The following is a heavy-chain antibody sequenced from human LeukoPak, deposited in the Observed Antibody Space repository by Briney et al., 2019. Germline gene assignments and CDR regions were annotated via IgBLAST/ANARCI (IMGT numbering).Heavy chain of an antibody. Sequence: GGSLRLSCAASRFTFSSYAMSWVRQAPGKGLEWVSVIYSGGSTYYADSVKGRFTISRDNSKNTLYLQMNSLRAEDTAVYYCASRTYYYDSSGYFNDYWGQGTLVTVSS. CDR3: ASRTYYYDSSGYFNDY. J-gene: IGHJ4*02. V-gene: IGHV3-53*01. CDR1: RFTFSSYA. CDR2: IYSGGST. D-gene: IGHD3-22*01.